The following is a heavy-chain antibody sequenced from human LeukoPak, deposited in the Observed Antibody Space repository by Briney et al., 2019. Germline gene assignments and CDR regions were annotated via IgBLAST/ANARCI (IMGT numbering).Heavy chain of an antibody. D-gene: IGHD3-10*01. Sequence: PGGSLRLSCAASGSTFSIYGTHWVRQAPGKGLGWVSVIWYDGSNKYYADSVKGRFTISRDNSKNTLYLQMNSLRAEDTAVYYCARDYVTKERTTITMVRGVIIGATDYWGQGTLVTVSS. J-gene: IGHJ4*02. V-gene: IGHV3-33*01. CDR2: IWYDGSNK. CDR1: GSTFSIYG. CDR3: ARDYVTKERTTITMVRGVIIGATDY.